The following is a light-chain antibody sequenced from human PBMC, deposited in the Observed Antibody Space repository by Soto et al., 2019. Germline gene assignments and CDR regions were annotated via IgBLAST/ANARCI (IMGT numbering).Light chain of an antibody. Sequence: EIVMTQSPATLSVSPGERATLSCRASQSVSSNLAWYQQKPGQAPRLLIYGASTRATGIPARFSGSGSGTKFTLTISSLQSEDFAVYYCQQYNNWPYTFGQGTKVDIK. J-gene: IGKJ2*01. CDR1: QSVSSN. V-gene: IGKV3-15*01. CDR2: GAS. CDR3: QQYNNWPYT.